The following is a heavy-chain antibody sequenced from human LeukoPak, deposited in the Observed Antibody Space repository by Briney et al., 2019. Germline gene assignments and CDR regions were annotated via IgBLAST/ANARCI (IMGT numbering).Heavy chain of an antibody. D-gene: IGHD2-2*01. Sequence: PGGSLRLSCAASGFTFSNYGLSWVRQAPGKGLEWVSIISGSGDRTYHADSVKGRFTISRDNSQDTLYLQMNSLGAYDTGVYYCARCPALNSCRGLYLEYWGQGTLVSVSS. J-gene: IGHJ4*02. CDR2: ISGSGDRT. CDR1: GFTFSNYG. CDR3: ARCPALNSCRGLYLEY. V-gene: IGHV3-23*01.